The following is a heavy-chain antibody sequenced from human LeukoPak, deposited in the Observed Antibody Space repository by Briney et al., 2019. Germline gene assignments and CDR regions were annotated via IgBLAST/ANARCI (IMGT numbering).Heavy chain of an antibody. J-gene: IGHJ4*02. V-gene: IGHV4-59*01. CDR2: IYYSGST. Sequence: SETLSLTCTVSGGSISSYYWSWIRQPPGKGLEWIGYIYYSGSTNYNPSLKSRVTISVDTSKNQFSLKLSSVTAADTAVYYCARGGARYGDTPFDYWGQGTLVTVSS. CDR1: GGSISSYY. D-gene: IGHD4-17*01. CDR3: ARGGARYGDTPFDY.